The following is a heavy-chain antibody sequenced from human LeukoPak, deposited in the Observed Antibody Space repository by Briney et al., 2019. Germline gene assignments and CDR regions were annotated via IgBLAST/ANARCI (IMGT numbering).Heavy chain of an antibody. CDR1: GFTFSGYD. CDR2: ISGRTSHI. V-gene: IGHV3-21*01. D-gene: IGHD3-16*01. J-gene: IGHJ4*02. CDR3: GRAFPPLRTSSAGDL. Sequence: GGSLRLSCSAFGFTFSGYDMNWVRQAPGKGLEWVSSISGRTSHIYYGESVKGRFTISRDNAKNSLYLQMNSLGAEDTAVYYCGRAFPPLRTSSAGDLWGQGTLVTVSS.